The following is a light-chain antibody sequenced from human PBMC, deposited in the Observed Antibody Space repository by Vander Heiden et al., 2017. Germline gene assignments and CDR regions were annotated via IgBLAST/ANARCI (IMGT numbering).Light chain of an antibody. J-gene: IGLJ2*01. Sequence: QTAVTQEPPLSVSPGGTVTLTCASSAGAVTNHNFPNRLQHKPGQVTRALIYSTTSKHSWTPARFSGSLLGDKAALTLAGVQHEDEADYYCLLYYGSSVIFGGGTRLTVL. V-gene: IGLV7-43*01. CDR1: AGAVTNHNF. CDR2: STT. CDR3: LLYYGSSVI.